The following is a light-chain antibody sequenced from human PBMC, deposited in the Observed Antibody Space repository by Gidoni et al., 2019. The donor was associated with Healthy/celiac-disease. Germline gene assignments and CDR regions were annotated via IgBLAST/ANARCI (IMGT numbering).Light chain of an antibody. CDR3: QQSYSTPPTWT. Sequence: DIQMTQSPSSLSASVGDRVTITCRASQSISSYLNLYQQKPGKAPKLLSYAASSLQSGVPSRFSGSGSGTDFTLTISSLQPEDFATYYCQQSYSTPPTWTFGQGTKVEIK. CDR2: AAS. V-gene: IGKV1-39*01. J-gene: IGKJ1*01. CDR1: QSISSY.